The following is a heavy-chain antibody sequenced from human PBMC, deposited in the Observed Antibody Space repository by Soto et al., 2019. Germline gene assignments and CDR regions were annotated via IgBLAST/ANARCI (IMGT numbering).Heavy chain of an antibody. Sequence: SSETLSLTCTVSGGSISSSGYYWGWIRQPPGKGLDWIGNIYYSGNTHYNPSLKSRVTISADTSKNQFSLKLSSVTAADTAVYYCARHISGSSWWHCFDYWGPGTLVTVSS. D-gene: IGHD6-13*01. CDR2: IYYSGNT. V-gene: IGHV4-39*01. J-gene: IGHJ4*02. CDR3: ARHISGSSWWHCFDY. CDR1: GGSISSSGYY.